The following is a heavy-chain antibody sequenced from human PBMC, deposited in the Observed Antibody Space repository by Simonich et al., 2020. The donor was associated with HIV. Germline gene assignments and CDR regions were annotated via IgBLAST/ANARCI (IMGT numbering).Heavy chain of an antibody. J-gene: IGHJ4*02. CDR1: GYTFSDYY. V-gene: IGHV1-2*02. CDR3: AGGPNWGGFDY. Sequence: QVQLVQSGAEVKKPGASVKVSCKASGYTFSDYYIHWLRRAPGQGFELMGWSNPISGGTKYSQNFKGRVTVTRDTSISTAYMELISLRSDDTAVYYCAGGPNWGGFDYWGQGTLVTVSS. D-gene: IGHD7-27*01. CDR2: SNPISGGT.